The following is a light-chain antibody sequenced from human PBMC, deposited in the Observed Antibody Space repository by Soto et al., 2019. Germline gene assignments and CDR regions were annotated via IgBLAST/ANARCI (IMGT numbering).Light chain of an antibody. CDR2: DAS. V-gene: IGKV3-20*01. CDR1: QTVSIY. Sequence: EIVLTQSPATLSVSPGERATLSCRASQTVSIYLAWYQHKPGQGPRLLIYDASNRATGIPDRFSGSGSGTDFTLTISRLEPEDFAVYYCQQYGSSPQTFGQGTKVDNK. J-gene: IGKJ1*01. CDR3: QQYGSSPQT.